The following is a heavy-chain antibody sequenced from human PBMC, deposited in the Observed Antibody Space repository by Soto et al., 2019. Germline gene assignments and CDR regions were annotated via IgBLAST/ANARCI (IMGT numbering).Heavy chain of an antibody. Sequence: QVQLVQSGAEVKKPGASVKVSCKASGYTFTGYYMHWVRQAPGQGLEWMGWINPNSGGTNYAQKFQGRVTMSRDTSISTAYMELSRLRSEDTAVYYCARDLSSGWYGGFDYWGQGTLVTVSS. CDR1: GYTFTGYY. CDR2: INPNSGGT. CDR3: ARDLSSGWYGGFDY. J-gene: IGHJ4*02. V-gene: IGHV1-2*02. D-gene: IGHD6-19*01.